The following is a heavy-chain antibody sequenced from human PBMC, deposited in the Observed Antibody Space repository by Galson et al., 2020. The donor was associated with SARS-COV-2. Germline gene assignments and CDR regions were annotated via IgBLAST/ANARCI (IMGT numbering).Heavy chain of an antibody. CDR3: AAPYCSSTSCYDAFDI. CDR2: IVVGSGNT. D-gene: IGHD2-2*01. Sequence: ASVKVSCKASGFTFTSSAMQWVRQARGQRLEWIGWIVVGSGNTNYAQKFQERVTITRDMSTSTAYMELSSLRSEDTAVYYCAAPYCSSTSCYDAFDIWGQGTMVTVSS. J-gene: IGHJ3*02. V-gene: IGHV1-58*02. CDR1: GFTFTSSA.